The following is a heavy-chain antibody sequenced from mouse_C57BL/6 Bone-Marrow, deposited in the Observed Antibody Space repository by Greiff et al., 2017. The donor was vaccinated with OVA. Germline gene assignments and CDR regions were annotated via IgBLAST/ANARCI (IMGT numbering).Heavy chain of an antibody. D-gene: IGHD1-1*01. V-gene: IGHV5-17*01. Sequence: DVQLVESGGGLVKPGGSLKLSCAASGFTFSDYGMHWVRQAPEKGLEWVAYISSGSSTIYYADTVKGRFTISRDNAKNTLFLQMTSLRSEDTAMYYCAKNYYGHWYFDVWGTGTTVTVSS. J-gene: IGHJ1*03. CDR2: ISSGSSTI. CDR3: AKNYYGHWYFDV. CDR1: GFTFSDYG.